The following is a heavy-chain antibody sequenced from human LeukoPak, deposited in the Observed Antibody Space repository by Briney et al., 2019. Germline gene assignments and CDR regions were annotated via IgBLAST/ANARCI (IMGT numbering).Heavy chain of an antibody. Sequence: GGSLRLSCAASGFTFSSYAMSWVRQAPGKGLEWVSAISGSGENTNYADSVKGRFTMSRDNSRNMLYLQMNSLRDEDTAKYYCAKTVSGSYSYQGGDYWGQGTLATVSS. D-gene: IGHD3-16*02. V-gene: IGHV3-23*01. J-gene: IGHJ4*02. CDR2: ISGSGENT. CDR3: AKTVSGSYSYQGGDY. CDR1: GFTFSSYA.